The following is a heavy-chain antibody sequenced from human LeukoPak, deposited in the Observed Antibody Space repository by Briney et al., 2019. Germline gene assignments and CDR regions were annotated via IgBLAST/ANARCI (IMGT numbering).Heavy chain of an antibody. J-gene: IGHJ4*02. D-gene: IGHD3-10*01. CDR3: TTIGISYGSGYYYQYFDY. CDR1: EFPFTNAW. Sequence: NTGGSLRLSCAVSEFPFTNAWMTWVRQAPGKGLEWVGRIKSKADGGTTDYAAPVKGRFTISRDDSKNTLYLQMNSLKTEDTAVYYCTTIGISYGSGYYYQYFDYWGQGTLVTVSS. V-gene: IGHV3-15*01. CDR2: IKSKADGGTT.